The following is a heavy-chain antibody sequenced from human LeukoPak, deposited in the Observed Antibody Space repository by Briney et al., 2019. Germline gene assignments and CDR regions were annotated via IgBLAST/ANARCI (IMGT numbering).Heavy chain of an antibody. D-gene: IGHD2-2*01. CDR1: GFTFSSYS. V-gene: IGHV3-48*01. J-gene: IGHJ4*02. Sequence: GGSLRLSCAASGFTFSSYSMNWVRQAPGKGLEWVSYISSSSSTIYYADSVKGRFTISRDNAKNSLYLQMNSLRAEDTAVYYCARAGSTSLTHFDYWGQGTLVTVSS. CDR3: ARAGSTSLTHFDY. CDR2: ISSSSSTI.